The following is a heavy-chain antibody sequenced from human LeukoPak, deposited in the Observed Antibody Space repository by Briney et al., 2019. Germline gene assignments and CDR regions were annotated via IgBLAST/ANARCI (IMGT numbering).Heavy chain of an antibody. V-gene: IGHV3-23*01. CDR2: ISYSAGST. D-gene: IGHD6-13*01. Sequence: GGSLRLSCAASGFIFSNYAMSWVRQAPGKGLEWVSSISYSAGSTYYADSVKGRSTISRDNSKDTLYLQMNSLRAEDTAVYFCAKGETGTDYWGQGTLVTVSS. J-gene: IGHJ4*02. CDR1: GFIFSNYA. CDR3: AKGETGTDY.